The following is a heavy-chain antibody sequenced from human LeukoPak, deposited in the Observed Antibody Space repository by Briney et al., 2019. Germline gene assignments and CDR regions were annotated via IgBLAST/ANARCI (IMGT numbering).Heavy chain of an antibody. CDR3: SREMYYYGSSGYYPFDY. V-gene: IGHV1-2*06. J-gene: IGHJ4*02. CDR2: INPNSGVT. D-gene: IGHD3-22*01. CDR1: GYTFTGYY. Sequence: ASVKVSCKASGYTFTGYYMHWVRQAPGHGLKWMGRINPNSGVTNYAQKFPGRVTMTRDTSISTAYLHLSRLRSDDTTLYYVSREMYYYGSSGYYPFDYWGQGTLVTVSS.